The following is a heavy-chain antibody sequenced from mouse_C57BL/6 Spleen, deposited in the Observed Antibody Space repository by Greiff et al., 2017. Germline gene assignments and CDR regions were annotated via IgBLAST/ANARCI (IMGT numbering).Heavy chain of an antibody. J-gene: IGHJ1*03. Sequence: QVQLQQSGAELAKPGASVKLSCKASGYTFTSYWMHWVKQRPGQGLEWIGYINPSSGYTKYNQKFKDKATLTADKSSSTAYMQLSSLTYEDSAVYYCAREVTQNWYFDVWGTERTGSASS. CDR1: GYTFTSYW. CDR2: INPSSGYT. D-gene: IGHD2-2*01. CDR3: AREVTQNWYFDV. V-gene: IGHV1-7*01.